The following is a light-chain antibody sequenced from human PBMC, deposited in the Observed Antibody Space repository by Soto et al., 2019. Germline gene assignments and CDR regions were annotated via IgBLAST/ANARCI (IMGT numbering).Light chain of an antibody. J-gene: IGKJ1*01. CDR1: QTVRKF. Sequence: DIQMTQSPSSLSASFGDRVTIACRASQTVRKFVNWYQQKPGKVPTLLIFTTSTLHSGVPSRFSGSGSGTEFTLTINGLQPEDFDTYYCQQTYTLPRTFAQGTKVDIK. V-gene: IGKV1-39*01. CDR3: QQTYTLPRT. CDR2: TTS.